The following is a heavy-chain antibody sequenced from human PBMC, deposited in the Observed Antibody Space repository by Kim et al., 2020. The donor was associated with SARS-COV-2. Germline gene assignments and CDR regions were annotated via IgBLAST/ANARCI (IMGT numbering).Heavy chain of an antibody. Sequence: ASVKVSCKVSGYTLTELSMHWVRQAPGKGLEWMGGFDPEYGETIYAQKFQGRVTMTEDTSTDTAYMELSSLRTEDTAVYYCATGQTIVVVPAAIRSYYYYYGRDVWGQGTTVTVS. CDR2: FDPEYGET. J-gene: IGHJ6*02. CDR1: GYTLTELS. CDR3: ATGQTIVVVPAAIRSYYYYYGRDV. V-gene: IGHV1-24*01. D-gene: IGHD2-2*01.